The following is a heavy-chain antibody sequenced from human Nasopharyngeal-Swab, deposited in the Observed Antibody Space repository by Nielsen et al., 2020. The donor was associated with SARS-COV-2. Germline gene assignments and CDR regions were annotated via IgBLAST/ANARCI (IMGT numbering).Heavy chain of an antibody. Sequence: WARQAPGQGFEWMGIINPSGGSTSYAQKFQGRVTMTRDTSTSTVYMELSSLRSEDTAVYYCARDREAAAGTGSDYYYYYYMDVWGKGTTVTVSS. J-gene: IGHJ6*03. V-gene: IGHV1-46*01. CDR3: ARDREAAAGTGSDYYYYYYMDV. CDR2: INPSGGST. D-gene: IGHD6-13*01.